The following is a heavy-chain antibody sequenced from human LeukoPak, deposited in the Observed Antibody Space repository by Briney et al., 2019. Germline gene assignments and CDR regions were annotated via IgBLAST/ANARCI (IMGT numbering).Heavy chain of an antibody. CDR3: ARDRGYSYVVYYGMDV. CDR2: IYSGGST. D-gene: IGHD5-18*01. J-gene: IGHJ6*02. Sequence: GGSLRLSCAASGFTFSSYAMSWARQAPGKGLEWVSVIYSGGSTYYADSVKGRFTISRDNSKNTLYLQMNSLRAEDTAVYYCARDRGYSYVVYYGMDVWGQGTTVTVSS. V-gene: IGHV3-53*01. CDR1: GFTFSSYA.